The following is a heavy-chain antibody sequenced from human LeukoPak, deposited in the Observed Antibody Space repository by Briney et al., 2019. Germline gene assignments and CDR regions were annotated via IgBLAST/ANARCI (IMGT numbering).Heavy chain of an antibody. D-gene: IGHD5-12*01. CDR3: ARSRGGYVAMLNY. CDR2: IYYSGST. CDR1: GGSISSDDYY. V-gene: IGHV4-30-4*01. J-gene: IGHJ4*02. Sequence: SQTLSLTCTVSGGSISSDDYYWSLIRPPPGKGLGWVGYIYYSGSTYYNPSFKSRLTMSVDTSKNQFSLKLSSVTATDTAVYYCARSRGGYVAMLNYWGQGTLVTVSS.